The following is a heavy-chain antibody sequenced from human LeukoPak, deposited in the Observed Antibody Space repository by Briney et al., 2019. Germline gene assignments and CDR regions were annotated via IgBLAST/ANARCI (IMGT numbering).Heavy chain of an antibody. CDR2: ISGSSSYI. Sequence: GGSLRLSCAASGFTVSSNYMNWVRQAPGKGLEWVSSISGSSSYICYADSVKGRFTISRDNAKNSLYLQMNSLRAGDTAVYYCNNYYGSGSFYKWGQGTPVTVSS. CDR1: GFTVSSNY. V-gene: IGHV3-21*01. CDR3: NNYYGSGSFYK. J-gene: IGHJ4*02. D-gene: IGHD3-10*01.